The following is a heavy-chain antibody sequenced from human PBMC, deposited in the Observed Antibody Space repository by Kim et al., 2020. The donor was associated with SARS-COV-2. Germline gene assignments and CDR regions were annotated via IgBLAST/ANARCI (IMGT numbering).Heavy chain of an antibody. J-gene: IGHJ6*03. CDR1: GFTFSSYD. Sequence: GGSLRLSCAASGFTFSSYDMHWVRQATGKGLEWVSAIGTAGDTYYPGSVKGRFTISRENAKNSLYLQMNSLRAGDTAVYYCARVAAPYCSSTSCGYYYMDVWGKGTTVTVSS. V-gene: IGHV3-13*01. D-gene: IGHD2-2*01. CDR3: ARVAAPYCSSTSCGYYYMDV. CDR2: IGTAGDT.